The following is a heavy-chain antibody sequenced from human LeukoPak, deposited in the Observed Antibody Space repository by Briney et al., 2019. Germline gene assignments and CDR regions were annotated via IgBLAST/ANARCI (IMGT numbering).Heavy chain of an antibody. Sequence: ETLSLTCTVSGGSMTHHYWSWVRQAPGKGLEWVSSISYSGGSTYYADSVKGRFTISRDSSKNTLFLQMNSLRAEDTAVYYCAKGDSSTWYRDWGQGTLVTVSS. V-gene: IGHV3-23*01. CDR1: GGSMTHHY. CDR2: ISYSGGST. D-gene: IGHD6-13*01. J-gene: IGHJ4*02. CDR3: AKGDSSTWYRD.